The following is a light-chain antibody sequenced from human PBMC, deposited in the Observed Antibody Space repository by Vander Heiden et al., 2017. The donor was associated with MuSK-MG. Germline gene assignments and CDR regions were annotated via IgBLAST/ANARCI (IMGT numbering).Light chain of an antibody. CDR1: QSISSY. V-gene: IGKV1-39*01. CDR3: QQSESTPRT. Sequence: DIQMTQSRSSLSASVGDRVTITCRASQSISSYLNWYQQKPGKAPKLLIYAASSLQSGVPSRFSGSGSGTDFTLTISRLQPEDFATYYCQQSESTPRTFGQGTRVEIK. CDR2: AAS. J-gene: IGKJ1*01.